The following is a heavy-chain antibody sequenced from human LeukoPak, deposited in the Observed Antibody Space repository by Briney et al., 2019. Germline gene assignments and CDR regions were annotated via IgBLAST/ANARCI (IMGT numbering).Heavy chain of an antibody. V-gene: IGHV3-33*08. CDR3: ARDKGDDASGLDY. J-gene: IGHJ4*02. CDR2: IWSVGNNK. D-gene: IGHD1-1*01. CDR1: GFTFSNYW. Sequence: PGGSLRLSCAASGFTFSNYWMHWVRQAPGKGLEWVAVIWSVGNNKYYADSVKGRFTISRDNSKNTLYLQMNSLRAEDTALYYCARDKGDDASGLDYWGQGTLVTVSS.